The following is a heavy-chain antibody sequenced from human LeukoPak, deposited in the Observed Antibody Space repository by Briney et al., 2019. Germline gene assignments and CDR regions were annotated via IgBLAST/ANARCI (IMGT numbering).Heavy chain of an antibody. CDR1: GFTVRSNY. CDR2: IYSGGST. V-gene: IGHV3-53*01. J-gene: IGHJ4*02. CDR3: ARASLYDILTGYYTPYYFDY. Sequence: GGSLRLSCAAPGFTVRSNYMSWVRQAPGKGLEWVSVIYSGGSTYYADSVKGRFTISRDNSKNTLYLQMNSLRAEDTAVYYCARASLYDILTGYYTPYYFDYWGQGTLVTVSS. D-gene: IGHD3-9*01.